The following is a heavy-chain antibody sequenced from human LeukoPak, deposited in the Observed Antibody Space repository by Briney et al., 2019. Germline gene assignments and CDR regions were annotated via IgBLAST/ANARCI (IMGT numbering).Heavy chain of an antibody. Sequence: GGSLRLSCAASGFTFSSYAMSWVRQAPGKGPEWVANMNLDGSEKFYVDSVKGRFTISRDNAKNSLYLQMNSLTADDTAIYYCAGDDGFSCYSHWGQGTLVTVSS. V-gene: IGHV3-7*01. J-gene: IGHJ4*02. D-gene: IGHD3/OR15-3a*01. CDR1: GFTFSSYA. CDR3: AGDDGFSCYSH. CDR2: MNLDGSEK.